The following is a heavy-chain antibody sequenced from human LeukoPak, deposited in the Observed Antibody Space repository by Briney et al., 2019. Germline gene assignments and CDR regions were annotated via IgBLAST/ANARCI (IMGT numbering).Heavy chain of an antibody. CDR1: GGFISCGGYY. D-gene: IGHD6-25*01. CDR3: ARWRWSSSDFDY. CDR2: IYYGGST. V-gene: IGHV4-31*03. J-gene: IGHJ4*02. Sequence: SATLSLTCTVAGGFISCGGYYWRWIRQHPGKGLEWIEYIYYGGSTYYNPSLKSRVTISVDTSKNQFSLKLSSVTAADTAVYDCARWRWSSSDFDYWGQGTLVTVSS.